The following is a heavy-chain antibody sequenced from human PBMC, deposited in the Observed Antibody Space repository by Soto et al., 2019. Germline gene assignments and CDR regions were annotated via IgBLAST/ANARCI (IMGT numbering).Heavy chain of an antibody. CDR2: ISGSGGGT. CDR3: AKFGMATTKRSTPSYIVY. D-gene: IGHD3-16*01. CDR1: GFTFSSYA. V-gene: IGHV3-23*01. J-gene: IGHJ4*02. Sequence: GGSLRLSCAASGFTFSSYAMSWVRQAPGKGLEWVSSISGSGGGTYYADSVKGRFTFSRDNSKNTLYLQMNSLRAEDTAVYYCAKFGMATTKRSTPSYIVYWGPGGLVTVFS.